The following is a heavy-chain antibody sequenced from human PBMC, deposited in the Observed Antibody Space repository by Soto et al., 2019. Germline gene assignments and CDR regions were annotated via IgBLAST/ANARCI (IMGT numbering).Heavy chain of an antibody. CDR1: GGSFSSYA. CDR2: IIPMYGTT. D-gene: IGHD2-15*01. CDR3: ARDLGGCSGGSCRYNWRAP. J-gene: IGHJ5*02. V-gene: IGHV1-69*01. Sequence: QVHLVQSGAEVKKPGSSVKVSCRASGGSFSSYAISWVRQAPGPGPEWMGGIIPMYGTTHYAQSFQGRVTITAAESTSTAYMELNGLGSEDTAVYYCARDLGGCSGGSCRYNWRAPWGQGTMVTVSS.